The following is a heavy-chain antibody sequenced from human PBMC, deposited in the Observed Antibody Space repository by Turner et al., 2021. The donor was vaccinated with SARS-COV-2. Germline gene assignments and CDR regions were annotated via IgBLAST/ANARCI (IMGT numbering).Heavy chain of an antibody. Sequence: QLQLQESGPGLVKRSETLSLTCTVSGGSISSSSYYWGWIRQPPGKGLEWIGSIYYSGSTYYNPSLKSRVTISVDTSKNQFSLKLSSVTAADTAVYYCASPSVDFWSGSYYGMDVWGQGTTVTVSS. CDR2: IYYSGST. D-gene: IGHD3-3*01. V-gene: IGHV4-39*01. J-gene: IGHJ6*02. CDR1: GGSISSSSYY. CDR3: ASPSVDFWSGSYYGMDV.